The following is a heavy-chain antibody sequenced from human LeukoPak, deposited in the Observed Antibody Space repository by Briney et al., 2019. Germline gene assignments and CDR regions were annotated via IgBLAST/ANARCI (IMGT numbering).Heavy chain of an antibody. D-gene: IGHD1-26*01. V-gene: IGHV3-7*03. CDR3: AKGPSGSYFPY. CDR1: GFTFSSYW. Sequence: PGGSLRLSCAASGFTFSSYWMSWVRQAPGKGLEWVANIKQDGSEKYYVDSVKGRFTISRDNAKNSLYLQMNSLRAEDTAVYYCAKGPSGSYFPYWGQGTLVTVSS. CDR2: IKQDGSEK. J-gene: IGHJ4*02.